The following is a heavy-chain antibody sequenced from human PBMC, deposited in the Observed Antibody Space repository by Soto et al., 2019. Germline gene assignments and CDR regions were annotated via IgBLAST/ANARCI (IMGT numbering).Heavy chain of an antibody. V-gene: IGHV5-51*01. CDR1: GFSFANYW. Sequence: GESLKISCQGSGFSFANYWIGWVRQMPGKGLEWMGIIYPGDSDIRYSPSFQGQVTISADKSISTAYLHWSGLKASDTAMYYCARQREGSSTSFHYWGQGTLVTV. CDR3: ARQREGSSTSFHY. J-gene: IGHJ4*02. D-gene: IGHD2-2*01. CDR2: IYPGDSDI.